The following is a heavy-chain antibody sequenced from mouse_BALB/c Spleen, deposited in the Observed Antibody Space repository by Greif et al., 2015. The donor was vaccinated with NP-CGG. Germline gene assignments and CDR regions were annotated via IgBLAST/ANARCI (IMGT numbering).Heavy chain of an antibody. D-gene: IGHD4-1*01. Sequence: QVQLQHPGPELVKPGASVKISCKASGYTFTDYYINWVKQKPGQGLEWIGWIYPGSGNTKYNEKFKGKATLTVDTSSSTSYMQLSSLTSEYTAVYVCARRTGTEAIDYWVQGTSVTVSS. CDR3: ARRTGTEAIDY. CDR1: GYTFTDYY. J-gene: IGHJ4*01. V-gene: IGHV1-84*02. CDR2: IYPGSGNT.